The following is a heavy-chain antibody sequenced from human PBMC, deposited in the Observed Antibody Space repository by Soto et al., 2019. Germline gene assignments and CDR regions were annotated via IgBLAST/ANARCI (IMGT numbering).Heavy chain of an antibody. CDR1: GYTFASYD. V-gene: IGHV1-8*01. CDR3: ASGVQQGGDS. J-gene: IGHJ4*02. Sequence: QVQLVQSGAEVKKPGASVKVSCKASGYTFASYDINWVRQATGQGLEWMGWMSPNGHAGDAQEFQGRITMTSDNSITTAYRELSSLGSEGTAVYYCASGVQQGGDSWCQGTLVTVSS. CDR2: MSPNGHA. D-gene: IGHD3-16*01.